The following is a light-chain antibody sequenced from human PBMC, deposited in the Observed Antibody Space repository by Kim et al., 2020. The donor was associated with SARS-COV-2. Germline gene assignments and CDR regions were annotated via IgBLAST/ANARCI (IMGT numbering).Light chain of an antibody. CDR2: EVT. CDR3: SSYAGSFYV. Sequence: QSALTQPPSASGSPGQSVTISCTGTSCDVGAYNFVSWYQQHPGKAPKLMIYEVTKRPSGVPDRFSGSKSGNTASLTVSGLQAEDEADYYCSSYAGSFYVFGTGTKVTVL. J-gene: IGLJ1*01. CDR1: SCDVGAYNF. V-gene: IGLV2-8*01.